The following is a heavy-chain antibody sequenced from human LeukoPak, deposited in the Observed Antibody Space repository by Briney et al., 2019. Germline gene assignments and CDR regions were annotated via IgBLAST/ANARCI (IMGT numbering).Heavy chain of an antibody. Sequence: PGGSLRLSCAASGFTFSSYRMTWVRQAPGKGLEWVSSISSSSSYIYYADSVKGRFTISRDNAKNSLYLQMNSLRAEDTAVYYCARDKYYDSSGYYTETLYGMDVWGQGTTVTVSS. CDR1: GFTFSSYR. J-gene: IGHJ6*02. CDR2: ISSSSSYI. D-gene: IGHD3-22*01. V-gene: IGHV3-21*01. CDR3: ARDKYYDSSGYYTETLYGMDV.